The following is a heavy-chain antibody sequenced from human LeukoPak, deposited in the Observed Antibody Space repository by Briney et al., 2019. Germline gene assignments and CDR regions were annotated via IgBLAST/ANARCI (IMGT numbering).Heavy chain of an antibody. Sequence: PPETLSLTCTVSGVSITTSTHYWAWIRQPPGKGLEWIASMFYRGSIYYNASLRSRATLPVDTSMNQFSLKLSSVTASDTATFYCVRQGGWGGAASLIEFWGQGILVTVSS. CDR1: GVSITTSTHY. J-gene: IGHJ4*02. V-gene: IGHV4-39*01. CDR3: VRQGGWGGAASLIEF. D-gene: IGHD2-15*01. CDR2: MFYRGSI.